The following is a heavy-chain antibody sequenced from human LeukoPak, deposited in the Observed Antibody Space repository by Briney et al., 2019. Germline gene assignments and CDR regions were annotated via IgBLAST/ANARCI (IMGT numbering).Heavy chain of an antibody. CDR2: ISAYNGNT. D-gene: IGHD5-12*01. CDR3: AREYSGYDWGQFDY. Sequence: ASVKLSCKASGYTFTSYGISWVRQAPGQGLEWMGWISAYNGNTNYAQKLQGRVTMTTDTSTSTAYMELRSLRSDDTAVYYCAREYSGYDWGQFDYWGQGTLVTVSS. CDR1: GYTFTSYG. V-gene: IGHV1-18*01. J-gene: IGHJ4*02.